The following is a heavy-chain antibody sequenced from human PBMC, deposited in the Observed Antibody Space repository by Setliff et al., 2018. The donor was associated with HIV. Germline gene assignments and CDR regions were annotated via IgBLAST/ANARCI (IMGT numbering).Heavy chain of an antibody. V-gene: IGHV3-30*02. Sequence: LSLSCAASGFTFSGYGMYWVRQAPGKGLEWVAFIRYDGDNKYYADSVKGRFTISRDNSKNTLYLQMNSLRAKDAAVYYCAKAFGYCSGGSCPVLMDVWGKGTTVTVS. CDR1: GFTFSGYG. D-gene: IGHD2-15*01. CDR2: IRYDGDNK. CDR3: AKAFGYCSGGSCPVLMDV. J-gene: IGHJ6*03.